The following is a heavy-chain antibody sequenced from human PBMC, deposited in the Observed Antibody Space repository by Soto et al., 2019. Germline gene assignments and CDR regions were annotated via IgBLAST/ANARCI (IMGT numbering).Heavy chain of an antibody. V-gene: IGHV4-4*07. J-gene: IGHJ4*02. D-gene: IGHD6-19*01. CDR3: ARDLSLQDGIGVAGKFDY. Sequence: NPSETLSLTCTVSGGPIRSYYWSWIWQPAGKGLEWIGRINTSGSTNYNPSLKSRVTMSVDTSKKQFSLKLFSVTAADTALYYCARDLSLQDGIGVAGKFDYWGQGILVTVSS. CDR1: GGPIRSYY. CDR2: INTSGST.